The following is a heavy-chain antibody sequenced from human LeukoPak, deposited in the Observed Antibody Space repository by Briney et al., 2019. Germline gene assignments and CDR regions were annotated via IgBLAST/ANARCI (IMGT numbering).Heavy chain of an antibody. V-gene: IGHV5-51*01. J-gene: IGHJ4*02. CDR2: IFPGDSET. CDR3: ARRGYYGSGTYYSLAH. D-gene: IGHD3-10*01. Sequence: GESLKISCKASGYNFTTHWIGWVRQMPGKGLEWMGIIFPGDSETLYSASLQGQVTISADKSISTAYLQWSSLKASDTAVYYCARRGYYGSGTYYSLAHWGQGTLVTVSS. CDR1: GYNFTTHW.